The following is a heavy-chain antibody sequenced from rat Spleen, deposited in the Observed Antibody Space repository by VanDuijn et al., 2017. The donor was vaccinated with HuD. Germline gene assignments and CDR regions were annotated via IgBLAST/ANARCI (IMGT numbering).Heavy chain of an antibody. V-gene: IGHV5-25*01. Sequence: EVQLVESGGGLVQPGRSLKLPCAASGFTFSSFLMAWVRHAPTKGLEWVASITSAGGNTFYPDSVKGRFTISRDNAKSTLYLHMESLRSEDTATYYCAKRGWYYFDYWGQGVMVTVSS. CDR1: GFTFSSFL. CDR3: AKRGWYYFDY. CDR2: ITSAGGNT. J-gene: IGHJ2*01.